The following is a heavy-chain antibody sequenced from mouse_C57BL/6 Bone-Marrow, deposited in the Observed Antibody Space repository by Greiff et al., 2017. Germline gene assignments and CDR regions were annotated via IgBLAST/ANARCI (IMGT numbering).Heavy chain of an antibody. Sequence: VKLVESGPELVKPGASVKLSCKASGYTFTSYDINWVKQRPGQGLEWIGWIYPRAGSTKYNEKFKGKATLTVDTSSSTAYMELHSLTSEDSAVYFCAIITTVVAKGYWGQGTTLTVSS. D-gene: IGHD1-1*01. V-gene: IGHV1-85*01. CDR3: AIITTVVAKGY. CDR2: IYPRAGST. J-gene: IGHJ2*01. CDR1: GYTFTSYD.